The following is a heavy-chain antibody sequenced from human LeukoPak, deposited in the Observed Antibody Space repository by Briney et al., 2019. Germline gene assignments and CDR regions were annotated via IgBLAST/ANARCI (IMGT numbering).Heavy chain of an antibody. J-gene: IGHJ4*02. D-gene: IGHD6-19*01. Sequence: SETLSLTCTVSGGSISSSSYYWGWIRQPPGKGLEWIGSIYHSGSTNYNPSLKSRVTISLDKSENQFSLRVSSVIAADTAIYYCARAQVAGNDFDYWGQGTLVTVSS. CDR1: GGSISSSSYY. CDR2: IYHSGST. CDR3: ARAQVAGNDFDY. V-gene: IGHV4-39*07.